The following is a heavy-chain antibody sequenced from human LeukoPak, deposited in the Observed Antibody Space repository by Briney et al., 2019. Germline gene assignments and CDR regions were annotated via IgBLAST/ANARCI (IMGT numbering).Heavy chain of an antibody. V-gene: IGHV4-59*11. D-gene: IGHD3-10*01. Sequence: SETLSLTCTVSGGSISSHYWSWIRQPPGKGLEWIGYIYYSGSTNYNPSLKSRVTISVDTSKNQFSLKLSSVTAADTAVYYCARDREFAMWGQGTLVTVSS. CDR2: IYYSGST. J-gene: IGHJ4*02. CDR1: GGSISSHY. CDR3: ARDREFAM.